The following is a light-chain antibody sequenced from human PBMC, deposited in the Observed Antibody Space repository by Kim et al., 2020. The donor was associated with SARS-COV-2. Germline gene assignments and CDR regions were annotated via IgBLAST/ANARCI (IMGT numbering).Light chain of an antibody. CDR2: DAS. CDR3: QQRSDWPPLT. J-gene: IGKJ4*01. Sequence: SPGERATLSCRASQSVDNYLAWYPQKPGQAPRLLISDASNRAPGIPTRFSGSGSGTDFTLTISSLEPEDFAVYYCQQRSDWPPLTFGGGTKVDIK. V-gene: IGKV3-11*01. CDR1: QSVDNY.